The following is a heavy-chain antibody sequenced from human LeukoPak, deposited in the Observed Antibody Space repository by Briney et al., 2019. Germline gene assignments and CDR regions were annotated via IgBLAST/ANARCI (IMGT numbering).Heavy chain of an antibody. Sequence: GGTLRLSCAASGFTVSSNYMSWVRQAPGKGLEWVSVIYSGGSTYYADSVKGRFTISRDNSKNTLYLQMNSLRAEDTAVYYCAREGYYYGSGSTPNYYYYMDVWGKGTTVTISS. J-gene: IGHJ6*03. CDR2: IYSGGST. V-gene: IGHV3-66*01. CDR3: AREGYYYGSGSTPNYYYYMDV. D-gene: IGHD3-10*01. CDR1: GFTVSSNY.